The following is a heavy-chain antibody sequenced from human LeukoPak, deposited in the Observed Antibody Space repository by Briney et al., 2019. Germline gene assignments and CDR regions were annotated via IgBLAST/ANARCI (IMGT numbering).Heavy chain of an antibody. CDR1: GGSFSGYY. CDR3: ARALVPPYYYYYMDV. J-gene: IGHJ6*03. Sequence: SETLSLTCAVYGGSFSGYYWSWIRQPPGKGLEWTGEINHSGSTNYNPSLKSRVTISVDTSKNQFSLKLSSVTAADTAVYYCARALVPPYYYYYMDVWGKGTTVTVSS. CDR2: INHSGST. V-gene: IGHV4-34*01.